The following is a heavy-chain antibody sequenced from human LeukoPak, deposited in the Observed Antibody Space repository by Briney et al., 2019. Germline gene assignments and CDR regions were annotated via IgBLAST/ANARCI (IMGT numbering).Heavy chain of an antibody. CDR2: IYYSGST. CDR1: GGSISSSSYY. Sequence: PSETLSLTCTVSGGSISSSSYYWGWIRQPPGKGLEWIGSIYYSGSTYYNPSLKSRVTISVDTSKNQFSLKLSSVTAADTAVYYCARVVMGEWVDYWGQGTLVTVSS. J-gene: IGHJ4*02. CDR3: ARVVMGEWVDY. D-gene: IGHD3-16*01. V-gene: IGHV4-39*07.